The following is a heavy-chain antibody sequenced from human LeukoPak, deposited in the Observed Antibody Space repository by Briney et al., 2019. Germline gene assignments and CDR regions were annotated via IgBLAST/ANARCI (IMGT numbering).Heavy chain of an antibody. V-gene: IGHV3-33*01. CDR2: IWYDGSNI. D-gene: IGHD3-22*01. J-gene: IGHJ4*02. CDR1: GISFSSHG. Sequence: PGTSLRLSCAASGISFSSHGMHWVRQAPGKGLEWVAVIWYDGSNIYYTDSVKGRFTISRDNSKNTLYLQMNSLRAEDTALYYCARARNYYDSNGFSLLDYWGQGTLVTVSS. CDR3: ARARNYYDSNGFSLLDY.